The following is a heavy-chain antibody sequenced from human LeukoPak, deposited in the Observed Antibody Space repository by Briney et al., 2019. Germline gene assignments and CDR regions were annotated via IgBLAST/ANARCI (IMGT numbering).Heavy chain of an antibody. CDR3: ARVPRDYYDSSGYTYFDY. CDR1: GGSISSYY. J-gene: IGHJ4*02. CDR2: IYYSGST. D-gene: IGHD3-22*01. V-gene: IGHV4-59*01. Sequence: SETLSLTCTVSGGSISSYYWSWTRQPPGKGLEWIGYIYYSGSTNYNPSLKSRVTISVDTSKNQFSLKLSSVTAADTAVYYCARVPRDYYDSSGYTYFDYWGQGTLVTVSS.